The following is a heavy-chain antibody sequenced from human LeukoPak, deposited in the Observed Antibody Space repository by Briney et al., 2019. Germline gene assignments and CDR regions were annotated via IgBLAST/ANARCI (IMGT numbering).Heavy chain of an antibody. CDR2: ISPYSRNT. CDR3: ARDKVPYYYDSTGYAADY. CDR1: GYTFRSYG. J-gene: IGHJ4*02. D-gene: IGHD3-22*01. Sequence: ASVTVSCKASGYTFRSYGINWVRQAPGQGLEWMGWISPYSRNTNYAQKLQGRATMTTDTSTSTAYMELGSLRSDDTAVYYCARDKVPYYYDSTGYAADYWGQGTLVTVSS. V-gene: IGHV1-18*01.